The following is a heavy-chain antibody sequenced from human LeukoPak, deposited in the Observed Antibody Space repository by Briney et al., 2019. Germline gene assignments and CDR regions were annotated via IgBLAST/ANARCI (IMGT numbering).Heavy chain of an antibody. CDR3: AKDFRWGYGSSVQGGYFDY. D-gene: IGHD3-22*01. Sequence: GRSLGLSCAASGFTFDDYAMHWVRQAPGKGLEWVSGISWNSGSIGYADSVKGRFTISRDNAKNSLYLQMNSLRAEDTALYYCAKDFRWGYGSSVQGGYFDYWGQGTLVTVSS. J-gene: IGHJ4*02. CDR1: GFTFDDYA. CDR2: ISWNSGSI. V-gene: IGHV3-9*01.